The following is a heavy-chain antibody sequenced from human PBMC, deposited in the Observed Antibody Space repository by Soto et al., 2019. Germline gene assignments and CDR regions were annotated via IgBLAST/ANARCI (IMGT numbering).Heavy chain of an antibody. V-gene: IGHV3-21*01. CDR2: ISSGXXXL. CDR3: ATDGAAGAVMGV. J-gene: IGHJ6*02. Sequence: EVQLVESGGGLVKPGGSLRLSCAASGLTFSTYGMNWVRQAPGKGLEWVSSISSGXXXLDYADSVKGRLTISXDNAKXXXXXXXXSXRVEDTAVYYCATDGAAGAVMGVWGQGTTVTVSS. D-gene: IGHD6-13*01. CDR1: GLTFSTYG.